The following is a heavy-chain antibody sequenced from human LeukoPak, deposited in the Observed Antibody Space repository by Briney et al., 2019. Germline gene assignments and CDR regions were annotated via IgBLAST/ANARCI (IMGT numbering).Heavy chain of an antibody. D-gene: IGHD1-26*01. CDR3: AKDTSGNYFFDY. CDR1: GFTFDDYA. CDR2: ISWNSGSI. V-gene: IGHV3-9*01. Sequence: PGRSLRLSCAASGFTFDDYAMHWVRQAPGKGLEWVSGISWNSGSIGYADSVKGRFTISRDNAKNSLYLQMNSLGAEDTALYYCAKDTSGNYFFDYWGQGTLVTVSS. J-gene: IGHJ4*02.